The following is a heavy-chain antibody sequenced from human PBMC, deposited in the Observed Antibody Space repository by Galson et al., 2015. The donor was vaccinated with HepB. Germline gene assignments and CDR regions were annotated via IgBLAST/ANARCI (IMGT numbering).Heavy chain of an antibody. CDR2: TYYRSKWYN. V-gene: IGHV6-1*01. CDR1: GDSVSSNSAA. D-gene: IGHD3-10*01. CDR3: ARDFPMITMVRGVVIDY. J-gene: IGHJ4*02. Sequence: CAISGDSVSSNSAAWNWIRRSPSRGLEWLGRTYYRSKWYNDYAVSVKSRITINPDTSKNQFSLQLNSVTPEDTAVYYCARDFPMITMVRGVVIDYWGQGTLVTVSS.